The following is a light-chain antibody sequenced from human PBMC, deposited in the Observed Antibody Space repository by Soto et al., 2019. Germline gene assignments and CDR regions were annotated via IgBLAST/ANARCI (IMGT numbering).Light chain of an antibody. CDR1: SSDIGAYNF. CDR3: TSWTTSTTMI. V-gene: IGLV2-14*03. J-gene: IGLJ2*01. Sequence: QSALTQPTSVSGSPGQSITIPCTGTSSDIGAYNFVSGYQQHPGKAPKLMLYDVNIRPSGVSNRFSGSKSGNTASLTISGLQAEDDADYYCTSWTTSTTMIFGGGTKLTVL. CDR2: DVN.